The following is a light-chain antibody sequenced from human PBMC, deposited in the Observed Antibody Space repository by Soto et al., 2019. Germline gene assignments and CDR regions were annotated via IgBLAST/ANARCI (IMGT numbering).Light chain of an antibody. Sequence: EIWMTQSPATLSVSPGERATLSCRASQSVSSKLAWYQQKPGKAPRLLIYGASTRATGIPARLSGSGSGKEFTLTISSLQSEDFAVYYCQQRSNWPHSITFGQGTRLEIK. CDR2: GAS. CDR1: QSVSSK. J-gene: IGKJ5*01. CDR3: QQRSNWPHSIT. V-gene: IGKV3-15*01.